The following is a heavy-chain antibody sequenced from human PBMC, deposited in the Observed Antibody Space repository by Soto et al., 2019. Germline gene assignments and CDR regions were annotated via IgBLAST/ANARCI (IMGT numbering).Heavy chain of an antibody. V-gene: IGHV4-39*01. Sequence: QLQLQESGPGLVKPSETLSLACTVSGGSISSSSYYWGWIRQPPGKGLEWIGSIYYSGSTYYNPSFKSRVTISVDTSKNQFSLKLSSVTAADTAVYYCASISNYYGSGSPRYYFDYWGQGTLVTVSS. CDR2: IYYSGST. CDR1: GGSISSSSYY. CDR3: ASISNYYGSGSPRYYFDY. D-gene: IGHD3-10*01. J-gene: IGHJ4*02.